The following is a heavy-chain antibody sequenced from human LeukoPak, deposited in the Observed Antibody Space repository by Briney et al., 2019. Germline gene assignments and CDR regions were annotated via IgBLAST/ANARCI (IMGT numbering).Heavy chain of an antibody. CDR3: ARGPTISETGYFDY. D-gene: IGHD1-1*01. J-gene: IGHJ4*03. CDR2: VNHRGDT. V-gene: IGHV4-34*01. CDR1: GGSFSAYY. Sequence: SETLSLTCAVYGGSFSAYYWSWIRQSPGKGLQWIAEVNHRGDTNYNPSVKGRVTISVDTSKNQFSLKVTSLTAADTAVYYCARGPTISETGYFDYWGQGTLVTVSS.